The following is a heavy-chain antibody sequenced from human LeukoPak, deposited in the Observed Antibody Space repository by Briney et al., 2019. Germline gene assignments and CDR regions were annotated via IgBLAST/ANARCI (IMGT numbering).Heavy chain of an antibody. V-gene: IGHV3-23*01. CDR2: IYSSGGST. CDR3: TKDSVSTVGASWDDY. Sequence: PGGSLSLSCAASGFTFSNYAMSWVRQAPGKGLEWVSSIYSSGGSTYYADSVKGRFTISRDNSKNTLYLQMNSLRAEDTAVYYCTKDSVSTVGASWDDYWGQGALVTVSS. D-gene: IGHD1-26*01. J-gene: IGHJ4*02. CDR1: GFTFSNYA.